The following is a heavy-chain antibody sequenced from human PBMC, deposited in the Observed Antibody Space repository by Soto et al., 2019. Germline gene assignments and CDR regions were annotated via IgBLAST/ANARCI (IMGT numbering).Heavy chain of an antibody. CDR1: GFTFTRYS. Sequence: GGSLRLSCAASGFTFTRYSMNWVRQAPGKGLEWVSSISSTTNYIYYGDSMKGRFIISRDNAKNSLYLEMNSLRAEDTAVYYCARESEDLTSNFDYWGQGTLVTVSS. J-gene: IGHJ4*02. CDR2: ISSTTNYI. V-gene: IGHV3-21*06. CDR3: ARESEDLTSNFDY.